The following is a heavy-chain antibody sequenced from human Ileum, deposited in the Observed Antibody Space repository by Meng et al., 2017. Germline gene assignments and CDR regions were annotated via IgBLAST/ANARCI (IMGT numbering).Heavy chain of an antibody. CDR1: GFTFSTYS. CDR3: TRDCSADIGRDYFHH. J-gene: IGHJ1*01. CDR2: ISGSGDRA. V-gene: IGHV3-23*01. Sequence: GGSLRLSCAGYGFTFSTYSLSWVRQAPGKGPEWVSDISGSGDRAYYADPAKGRFTISRDNSKNTLYLQMNSLRVEDTAVYDCTRDCSADIGRDYFHHWGRGTLVTVSS. D-gene: IGHD2-15*01.